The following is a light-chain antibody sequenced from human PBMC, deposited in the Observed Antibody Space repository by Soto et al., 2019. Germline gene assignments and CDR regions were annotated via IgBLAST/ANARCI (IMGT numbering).Light chain of an antibody. CDR2: AAS. CDR1: QGIRSW. J-gene: IGKJ1*01. Sequence: DIQMTQSPSSVSASVGDRVTITCRASQGIRSWLAWYQQKPGKAPKLLIYAASTRQSGVPSRFSGSGSGTDFTLTISSLQPEDFEIYYCQQDNSFPRTFGQGTKVDIK. CDR3: QQDNSFPRT. V-gene: IGKV1-12*01.